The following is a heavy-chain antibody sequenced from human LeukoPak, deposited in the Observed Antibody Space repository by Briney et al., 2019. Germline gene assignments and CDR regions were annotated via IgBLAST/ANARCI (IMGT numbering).Heavy chain of an antibody. D-gene: IGHD5-18*01. CDR1: GGSFSGYY. V-gene: IGHV3-23*01. CDR3: ANSDTAMLIFRYFDY. Sequence: ETLSLTCGVSGGSFSGYYWSWVRQAPGKGLEWVSAIRGSGGSTYYADSVKGRFTISRDNSKNTLYLQMNSLRAEDTAVYYCANSDTAMLIFRYFDYWGQGTLVTVSS. CDR2: IRGSGGST. J-gene: IGHJ4*02.